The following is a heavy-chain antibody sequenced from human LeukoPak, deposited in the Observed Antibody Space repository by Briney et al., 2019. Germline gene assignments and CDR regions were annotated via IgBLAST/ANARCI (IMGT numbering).Heavy chain of an antibody. D-gene: IGHD3-10*01. J-gene: IGHJ4*02. CDR2: MNPNSGNA. CDR1: GYTFTSYN. V-gene: IGHV1-8*01. Sequence: ASVKVSCKASGYTFTSYNISWVRQATGQGLEWMGWMNPNSGNAGYAQRFQGRVTMTRNNSISTAYMELTSLRSEDTAVYYCGRPLQRGSWTQRALDYWGQGTLVTVSS. CDR3: GRPLQRGSWTQRALDY.